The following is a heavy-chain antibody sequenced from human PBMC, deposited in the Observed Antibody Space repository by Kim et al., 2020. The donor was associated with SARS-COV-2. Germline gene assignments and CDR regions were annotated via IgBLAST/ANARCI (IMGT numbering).Heavy chain of an antibody. CDR3: TTDYDILTGDYTQAFGI. Sequence: GGSLRLSCAASGFTFSNAWMSWVRQAPGKGLEWVGRIKSKTDGGTTAYSVPVKVRFTISRDDSKNTLYLQMNSLKTEDTVVYYCTTDYDILTGDYTQAFGIWGQGTMVTVSP. V-gene: IGHV3-15*01. CDR2: IKSKTDGGTT. D-gene: IGHD3-9*01. J-gene: IGHJ3*02. CDR1: GFTFSNAW.